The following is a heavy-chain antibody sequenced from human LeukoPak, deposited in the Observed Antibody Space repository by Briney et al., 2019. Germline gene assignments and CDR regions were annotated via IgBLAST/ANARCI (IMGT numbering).Heavy chain of an antibody. V-gene: IGHV1-8*03. Sequence: ASVKVSCKASGYTFTSYDIKWVRQATGQGLEWMGWMNPNSGNTGYAQKFQGRVTITRNTSISTAYMELSSLRSEDTAVYYCARGFEYSSSSGDHYYYYYMDAWGKGTTVTVSS. D-gene: IGHD6-6*01. CDR2: MNPNSGNT. CDR1: GYTFTSYD. J-gene: IGHJ6*03. CDR3: ARGFEYSSSSGDHYYYYYMDA.